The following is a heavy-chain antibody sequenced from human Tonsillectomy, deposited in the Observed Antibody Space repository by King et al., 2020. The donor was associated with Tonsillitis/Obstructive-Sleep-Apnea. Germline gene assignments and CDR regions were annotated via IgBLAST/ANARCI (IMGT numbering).Heavy chain of an antibody. V-gene: IGHV5-10-1*01. CDR3: ARRYFDGHYYYYMDV. CDR2: IDPSDSYT. D-gene: IGHD3-9*01. CDR1: GYTFTNYW. J-gene: IGHJ6*03. Sequence: VQLVESGAEVKKPGESLRLSCKASGYTFTNYWIDWVRQMPGKGLEWMGTIDPSDSYTNYSPSFQGHVTISADKSISTAYLQWSSLKASDTAIYYCARRYFDGHYYYYMDVWGKGTTVTVSS.